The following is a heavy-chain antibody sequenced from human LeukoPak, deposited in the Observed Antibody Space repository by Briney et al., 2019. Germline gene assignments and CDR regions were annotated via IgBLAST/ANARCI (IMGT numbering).Heavy chain of an antibody. CDR3: ARGSHPLPMI. J-gene: IGHJ3*02. Sequence: SETLSLTCTVSGGSISSSSYYWGWIRQPPGKGLEWIGSIYYSGSTNYNPSLKSRVTISVDTSKNQFSLKLSSVTAADTAVYYCARGSHPLPMIWGQGTMVTVSS. CDR1: GGSISSSSYY. CDR2: IYYSGST. V-gene: IGHV4-39*07. D-gene: IGHD2-15*01.